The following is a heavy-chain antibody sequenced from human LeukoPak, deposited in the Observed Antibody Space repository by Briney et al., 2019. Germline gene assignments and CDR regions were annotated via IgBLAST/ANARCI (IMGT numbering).Heavy chain of an antibody. CDR1: GGTFSSYA. Sequence: SVKVSCKASGGTFSSYAISWVRQAPGQGLEWMGGIIPIFGTANYAQKFQGRVTITADESTSTAYMELSSLRSEDTAVYYCARDKFANGGYSGYATGYYYYGMDVWGQGTMVTVSS. J-gene: IGHJ6*02. D-gene: IGHD5-12*01. CDR2: IIPIFGTA. V-gene: IGHV1-69*13. CDR3: ARDKFANGGYSGYATGYYYYGMDV.